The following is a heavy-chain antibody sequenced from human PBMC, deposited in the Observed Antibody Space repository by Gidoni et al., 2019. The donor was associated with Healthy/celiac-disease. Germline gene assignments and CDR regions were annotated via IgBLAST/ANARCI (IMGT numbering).Heavy chain of an antibody. CDR3: ARATRYQLLPYYYYYMDV. Sequence: QVQLQQWGAGLLKPSETLSLTCAVYGGSFSGYYWSWIRQPPGKGLEWIGEINHSGSTNYNPSLKSRVTISVDTSKNQFSLKLSSVTAADTAVYYCARATRYQLLPYYYYYMDVWGKGTTVTVSS. J-gene: IGHJ6*03. CDR2: INHSGST. CDR1: GGSFSGYY. D-gene: IGHD2-2*01. V-gene: IGHV4-34*01.